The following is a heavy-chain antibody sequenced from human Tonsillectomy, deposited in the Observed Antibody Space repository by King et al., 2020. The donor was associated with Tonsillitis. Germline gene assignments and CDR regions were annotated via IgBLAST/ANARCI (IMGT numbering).Heavy chain of an antibody. D-gene: IGHD1/OR15-1a*01. CDR3: AREGEQGESAVFDS. J-gene: IGHJ3*02. V-gene: IGHV1-46*01. CDR2: INPTFGST. CDR1: KDTFTRDF. Sequence: QLVQSGAEVRKPGASVKVSCTTSKDTFTRDFLHWVRQAPGQGLEWMGMINPTFGSTNYAQKFQGRVTVTRDTSTSTVYLELTSLRSEDTAIYYCAREGEQGESAVFDSGGQGTRAAVPS.